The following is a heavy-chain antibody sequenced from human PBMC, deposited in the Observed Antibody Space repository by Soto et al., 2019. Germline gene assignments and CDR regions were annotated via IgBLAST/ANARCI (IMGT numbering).Heavy chain of an antibody. CDR1: GFTFGDYA. CDR3: TRDMAAYDYIWGSYRPAKFDY. J-gene: IGHJ4*02. V-gene: IGHV3-49*03. CDR2: IRSKAYGGTT. Sequence: GGSLRLSCTASGFTFGDYAMSWFRQAPGKGLEWVGFIRSKAYGGTTEYAASVKGRFTISRDDSKSIAYLQMKSLKTEDTAVYYCTRDMAAYDYIWGSYRPAKFDYWGQGTLVTVSS. D-gene: IGHD3-16*02.